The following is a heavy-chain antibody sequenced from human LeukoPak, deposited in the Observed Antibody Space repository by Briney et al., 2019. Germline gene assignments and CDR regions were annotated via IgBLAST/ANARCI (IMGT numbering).Heavy chain of an antibody. V-gene: IGHV4-34*01. D-gene: IGHD2-8*01. CDR1: GGSFSGYY. Sequence: SETLSLTCAVYGGSFSGYYWSWIRQPPGKGLEWIGEINHSGSTNYNPSLKSRVTISVDTSKNQFSLRLSSVTAADTAVYYCARGGNGHDYWGQGTLVTVSS. J-gene: IGHJ4*02. CDR3: ARGGNGHDY. CDR2: INHSGST.